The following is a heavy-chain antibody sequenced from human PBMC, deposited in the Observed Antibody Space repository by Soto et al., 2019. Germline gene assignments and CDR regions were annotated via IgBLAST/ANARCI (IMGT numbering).Heavy chain of an antibody. V-gene: IGHV4-59*01. Sequence: SETLSLTCTVSGGSISSYYWSWIRQPPGKGLEWIGYIYYSGSTNCNPSLKSRVTISVDTSKNQFSLKLSSVTAADTAVYYCARGSKDYDLGFDPWGQGTLVTVSS. D-gene: IGHD3-16*01. J-gene: IGHJ5*02. CDR1: GGSISSYY. CDR3: ARGSKDYDLGFDP. CDR2: IYYSGST.